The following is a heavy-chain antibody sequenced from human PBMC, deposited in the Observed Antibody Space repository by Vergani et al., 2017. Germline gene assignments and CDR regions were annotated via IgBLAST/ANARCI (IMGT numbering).Heavy chain of an antibody. Sequence: VQLQQWGAGLLKPSEPLSLTCAVYGGSFSGYYWSWIRQPPGKGLEWVGRIKSKTDGGTTDYAAPVKGRFTISRDDSKNTLYLQMNRLKTEDTAVYYXTTDSYYYCWSGYNYYYYDMDVWGKGTTVTVSS. CDR2: IKSKTDGGTT. D-gene: IGHD3-3*01. J-gene: IGHJ6*03. CDR3: TTDSYYYCWSGYNYYYYDMDV. CDR1: GGSFSGYY. V-gene: IGHV3-15*07.